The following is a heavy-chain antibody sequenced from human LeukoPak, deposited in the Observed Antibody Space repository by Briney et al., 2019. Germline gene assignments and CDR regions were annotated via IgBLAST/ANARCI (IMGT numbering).Heavy chain of an antibody. D-gene: IGHD3-16*02. V-gene: IGHV3-53*01. CDR2: IYSGGST. J-gene: IGHJ3*02. CDR1: GFTVSSNY. Sequence: PGGSLRLSCSASGFTVSSNYMSWVRQAPGKGLEWVSAIYSGGSTYYADSVKGRFTISRDNSKNTLYLQMNSLRAEDTAVYYCARDLPSYDYVWGSYRHDAFDIWGQGTMVTVSS. CDR3: ARDLPSYDYVWGSYRHDAFDI.